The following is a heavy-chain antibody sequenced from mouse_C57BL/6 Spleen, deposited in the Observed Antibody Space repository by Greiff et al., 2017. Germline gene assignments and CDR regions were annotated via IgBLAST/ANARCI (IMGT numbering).Heavy chain of an antibody. CDR1: GYTFTDYE. CDR2: IDPGTGGT. Sequence: QVQLQQSGAELVRPGASVTLSCKASGYTFTDYEMHWVKQTPVHGLEWIGAIDPGTGGTAYNQKFKGKAILTADKSSSTAYLELRCLTSEAYAGFCGTRSAGFADWGQGTLVTVSA. V-gene: IGHV1-15*01. J-gene: IGHJ3*01. CDR3: TRSAGFAD.